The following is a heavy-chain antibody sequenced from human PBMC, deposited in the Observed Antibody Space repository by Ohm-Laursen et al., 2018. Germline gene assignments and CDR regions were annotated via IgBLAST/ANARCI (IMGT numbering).Heavy chain of an antibody. CDR1: GYNIAYNH. Sequence: GSSVKVSYKSSGYNIAYNHMHWVRQAPGQGLEWMGIIKIRSDYTAYAQQFQGRVTMTKDTSTGTVYMELSSLRSEDTAVYHCARDFNWATDYWGQGTQVTVSS. J-gene: IGHJ4*02. CDR3: ARDFNWATDY. V-gene: IGHV1-46*01. D-gene: IGHD1-1*01. CDR2: IKIRSDYT.